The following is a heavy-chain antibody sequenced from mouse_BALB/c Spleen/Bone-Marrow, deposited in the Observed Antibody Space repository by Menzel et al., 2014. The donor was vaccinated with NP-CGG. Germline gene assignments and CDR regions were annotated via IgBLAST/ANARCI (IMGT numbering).Heavy chain of an antibody. V-gene: IGHV1-84*02. CDR1: GYTFTDYY. CDR3: ARGLLLLDY. Sequence: VQLQESGPELVKPGASVKISCKASGYTFTDYYINWVKQKPGQGLEWIGWIYPGSGNTKYNERFKGKATMTVDKSSSTAYMELARLTSEDSAVYYCARGLLLLDYWGQGTSVTVSS. J-gene: IGHJ4*01. D-gene: IGHD1-1*01. CDR2: IYPGSGNT.